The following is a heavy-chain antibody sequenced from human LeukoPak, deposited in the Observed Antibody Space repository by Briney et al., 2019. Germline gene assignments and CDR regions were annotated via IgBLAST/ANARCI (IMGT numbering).Heavy chain of an antibody. J-gene: IGHJ3*01. D-gene: IGHD5-24*01. CDR2: TYYRSKWYN. CDR3: ARGGQGDGYSADEAFDF. Sequence: SQTLSLTCAISGDSFSSNGSACNWIRQSPSRGLEWLGRTYYRSKWYNDYAVSVKSRITINPDTSKNQFSLQLNSVTPEDTAVYYCARGGQGDGYSADEAFDFWGQGTMVTVSS. CDR1: GDSFSSNGSA. V-gene: IGHV6-1*01.